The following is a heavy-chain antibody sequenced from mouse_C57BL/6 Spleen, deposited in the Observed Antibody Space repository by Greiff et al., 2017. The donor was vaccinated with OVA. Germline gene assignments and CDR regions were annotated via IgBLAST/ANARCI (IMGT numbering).Heavy chain of an antibody. Sequence: QVQLQQPGAELVKPGASVKLSCKASGYTFTSYWMHWVKQRPGQGLEWIGMIYPNSGSTNYNEKFKSKATLTVDTSSSTAYMQLSSLTSEDSAVYYCASNDYGSSYLDYWGQGTTLTVSS. CDR2: IYPNSGST. V-gene: IGHV1-64*01. CDR3: ASNDYGSSYLDY. D-gene: IGHD1-1*01. CDR1: GYTFTSYW. J-gene: IGHJ2*01.